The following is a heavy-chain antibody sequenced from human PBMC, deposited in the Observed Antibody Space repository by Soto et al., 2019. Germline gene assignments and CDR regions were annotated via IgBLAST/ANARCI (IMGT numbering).Heavy chain of an antibody. V-gene: IGHV1-46*01. D-gene: IGHD3-22*01. Sequence: ASVKVSCKASGYTFTSYYMHWVRQAPGQGLEWMGIINPSGGSTSYAQKFQGRVTMTRDTSTSTVYMELSSLRSEDTAVYYCESSSGYYHDAFDIWGQGTMVTVSS. CDR3: ESSSGYYHDAFDI. CDR1: GYTFTSYY. J-gene: IGHJ3*02. CDR2: INPSGGST.